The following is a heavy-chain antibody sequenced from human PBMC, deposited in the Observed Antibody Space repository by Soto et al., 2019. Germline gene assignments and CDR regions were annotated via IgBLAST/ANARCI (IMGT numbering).Heavy chain of an antibody. Sequence: ASGTVSFTAPAATFPSYYIHLVRQAPGHGLEWMGIINPNGGSTRFAQTFQGRTTMTRDTSTSTVYMELSSLRSEDTAVYYCARAGYSSGWYYYYGMDGWGQGNTVTFS. V-gene: IGHV1-46*01. CDR3: ARAGYSSGWYYYYGMDG. CDR2: INPNGGST. CDR1: AATFPSYY. J-gene: IGHJ6*02. D-gene: IGHD6-19*01.